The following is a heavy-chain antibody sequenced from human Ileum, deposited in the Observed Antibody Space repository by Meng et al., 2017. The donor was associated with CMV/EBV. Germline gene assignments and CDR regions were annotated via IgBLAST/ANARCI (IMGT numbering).Heavy chain of an antibody. V-gene: IGHV4-61*08. CDR3: ARDVMLPAPFFDP. D-gene: IGHD2-2*01. CDR2: IHYRGNT. CDR1: VASVKGEADY. J-gene: IGHJ5*02. Sequence: VASVKGEADYGSGPRQPPGRGRGWFGYIHYRGNTNYNPALKSRVTMSIDTSKKQFSLTMLSVTAADTAVYYCARDVMLPAPFFDPGGQGTLVTVSS.